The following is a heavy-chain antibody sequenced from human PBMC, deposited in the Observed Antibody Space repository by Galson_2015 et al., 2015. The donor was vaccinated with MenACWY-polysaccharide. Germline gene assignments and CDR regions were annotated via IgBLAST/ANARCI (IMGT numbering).Heavy chain of an antibody. CDR2: ISSSSAYT. J-gene: IGHJ5*02. CDR3: ARDSRQIAVGDWFDP. CDR1: GFTFSTYS. D-gene: IGHD6-19*01. Sequence: SLRLSCAASGFTFSTYSMNWVRQAPGKGLEWVSYISSSSAYTYYADSVKGRFTISRDNTKRSLYLQMNSLRADDTGVYYCARDSRQIAVGDWFDPWGQGTLVTVSS. V-gene: IGHV3-21*01.